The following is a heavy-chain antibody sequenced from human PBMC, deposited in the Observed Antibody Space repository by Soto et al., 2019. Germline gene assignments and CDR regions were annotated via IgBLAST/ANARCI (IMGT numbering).Heavy chain of an antibody. CDR3: ARAVGGPTSNLDY. Sequence: QVQLVQSGAEEKKPGASVKVSCKASGYTFTSYAMRWVRQAPGQRLEWMGWINAGNGNTKYSQKFQGRVTITRDTSASTAYMELSSLRSEDTAVYYCARAVGGPTSNLDYWGQGTLVTVSS. V-gene: IGHV1-3*05. CDR2: INAGNGNT. D-gene: IGHD3-16*01. J-gene: IGHJ4*02. CDR1: GYTFTSYA.